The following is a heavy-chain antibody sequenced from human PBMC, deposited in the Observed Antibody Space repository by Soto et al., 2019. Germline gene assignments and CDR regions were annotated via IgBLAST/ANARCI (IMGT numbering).Heavy chain of an antibody. CDR3: AVIGLVFDY. Sequence: SVKVSCKGSGDSFHRHALSWVRQAPGQGLEWMGGIIPMFGTANYAQKFQGRVTITADTSASTGYMEMSSLTFEDTAFYYCAVIGLVFDYWGHGTLVTVPS. D-gene: IGHD6-6*01. CDR2: IIPMFGTA. CDR1: GDSFHRHA. V-gene: IGHV1-69*06. J-gene: IGHJ4*01.